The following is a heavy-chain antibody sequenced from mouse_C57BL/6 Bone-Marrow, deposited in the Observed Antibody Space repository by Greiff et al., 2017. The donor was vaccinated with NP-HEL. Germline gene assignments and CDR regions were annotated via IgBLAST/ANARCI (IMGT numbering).Heavy chain of an antibody. J-gene: IGHJ2*01. CDR1: GFNIKDYY. CDR3: ARDSLYYFDY. Sequence: VQLKESGAELVKPGASVKLSCTASGFNIKDYYMHWVKQRTEQGLEWIGRIDPEDGETKYVPKFQGKATITADTSSNTAYLQLSSLTSEDTAVYYCARDSLYYFDYWGQGTTLTVSS. D-gene: IGHD2-12*01. V-gene: IGHV14-2*01. CDR2: IDPEDGET.